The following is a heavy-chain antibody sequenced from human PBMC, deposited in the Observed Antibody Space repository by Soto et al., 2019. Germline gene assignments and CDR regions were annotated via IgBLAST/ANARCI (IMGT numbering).Heavy chain of an antibody. CDR3: ATDAYSSGWYFYFDY. J-gene: IGHJ4*02. D-gene: IGHD6-19*01. CDR1: GYTLTELS. Sequence: GASVKVSCKVFGYTLTELSMHWVRQAPGKGLEWMGGFDPEDGETIYAQKFQGRVTMTEDTSTDTAYMELSSLRSEDTAVYYCATDAYSSGWYFYFDYWGQGTLVTVSS. V-gene: IGHV1-24*01. CDR2: FDPEDGET.